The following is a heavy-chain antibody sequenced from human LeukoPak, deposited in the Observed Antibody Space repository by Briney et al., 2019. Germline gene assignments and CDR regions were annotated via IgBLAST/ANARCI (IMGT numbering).Heavy chain of an antibody. V-gene: IGHV1-2*02. CDR3: ARGGWVKGIAVAGNFGY. J-gene: IGHJ4*02. D-gene: IGHD6-19*01. CDR2: INPNSGGT. CDR1: GYTFTDYY. Sequence: ASVKVSCKASGYTFTDYYMHWVRQAPGQGLEWMGWINPNSGGTNYAQKFQGRVTMTRDTSISTAYMELSRLRSDDTAVYYCARGGWVKGIAVAGNFGYWGQGTLVTVSS.